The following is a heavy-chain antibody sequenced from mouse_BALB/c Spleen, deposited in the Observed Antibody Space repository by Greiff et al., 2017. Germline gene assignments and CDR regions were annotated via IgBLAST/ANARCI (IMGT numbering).Heavy chain of an antibody. V-gene: IGHV2-4-1*01. D-gene: IGHD2-1*01. CDR1: GFSLTSYG. CDR3: ASYGNQGWFAY. J-gene: IGHJ3*01. Sequence: VQLQQSGPGLVQPSQSLSITCTVSGFSLTSYGVHWVRQSPGKGLEWLGVIWSGGSTDYNAAFISRLSISKDNSKSQVFFKMNSLQADDTAIYYCASYGNQGWFAYWGQGTLVTVSA. CDR2: IWSGGST.